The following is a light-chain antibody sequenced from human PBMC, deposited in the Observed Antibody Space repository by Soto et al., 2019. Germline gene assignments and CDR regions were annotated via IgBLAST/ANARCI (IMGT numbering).Light chain of an antibody. J-gene: IGLJ1*01. CDR3: SSNTRSSLYV. V-gene: IGLV2-14*01. Sequence: QSALTQPASVSGSPGQSITTSCTGTSSDVGGYNYVSWHQQHPGKAPKLMIFEVSYRPSGVSDRFSGSKSGNTASLTISGLQADDEADYYCSSNTRSSLYVFGTGTKLTVL. CDR2: EVS. CDR1: SSDVGGYNY.